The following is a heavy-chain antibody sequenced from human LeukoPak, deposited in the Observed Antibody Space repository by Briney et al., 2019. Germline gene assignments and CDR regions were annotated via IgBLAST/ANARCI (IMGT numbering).Heavy chain of an antibody. CDR3: AREDDWNYEDY. J-gene: IGHJ4*02. CDR2: IKQDGTEK. Sequence: GGSLRLSCAASGFTLSNHWMIWVRQAPGKGLECVANIKQDGTEKYYLDSVKGRFTISRDNAKNSLYLQMNSLRAEDTAIYYCAREDDWNYEDYWGQGTLVTVSS. V-gene: IGHV3-7*01. D-gene: IGHD1-7*01. CDR1: GFTLSNHW.